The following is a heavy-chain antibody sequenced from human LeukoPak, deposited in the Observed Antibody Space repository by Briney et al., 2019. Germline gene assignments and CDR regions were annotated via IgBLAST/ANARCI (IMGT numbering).Heavy chain of an antibody. D-gene: IGHD3-22*01. CDR3: ARGREYYYDSSGYYYVPFDY. CDR2: ISAYNGNT. V-gene: IGHV1-18*01. J-gene: IGHJ4*02. Sequence: GASVKVSCKASGYTFTSYGISWVRQAPGQGLEWMGWISAYNGNTNYAQKLQGRVTMTTDTSTSTAYMELRSLRSDDTAVYYCARGREYYYDSSGYYYVPFDYWGQGTLVTVSS. CDR1: GYTFTSYG.